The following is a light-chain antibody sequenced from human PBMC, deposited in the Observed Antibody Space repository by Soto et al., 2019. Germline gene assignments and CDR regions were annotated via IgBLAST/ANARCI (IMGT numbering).Light chain of an antibody. J-gene: IGKJ1*01. CDR1: QTISSW. V-gene: IGKV1-5*03. Sequence: DIQMTQSHSTLSASVGDRVTFTCRASQTISSWLAWYQQKPGKAPKLLIYKASTLKSGVPSRFSGSGSGTEFTLTISSLQPDDFATYYCQHYNSYSEAFGQGTKV. CDR2: KAS. CDR3: QHYNSYSEA.